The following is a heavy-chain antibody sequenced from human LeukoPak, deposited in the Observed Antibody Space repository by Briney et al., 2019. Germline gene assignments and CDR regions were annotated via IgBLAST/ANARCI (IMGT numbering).Heavy chain of an antibody. J-gene: IGHJ1*01. CDR2: IKQDGSEK. CDR3: SLEGSSWYRYFQH. Sequence: GGSLRLSCAASGFTFSSYWMSWVRQAPGQGLEWVSNIKQDGSEKYYVDSVKGRFTISRDNAKNSLYLQMNSLRAEDTAMYYSSLEGSSWYRYFQHWGQGTLVTVSS. CDR1: GFTFSSYW. V-gene: IGHV3-7*05. D-gene: IGHD6-13*01.